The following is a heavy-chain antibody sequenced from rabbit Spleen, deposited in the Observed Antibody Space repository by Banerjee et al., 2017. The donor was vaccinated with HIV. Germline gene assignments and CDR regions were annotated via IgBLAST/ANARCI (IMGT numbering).Heavy chain of an antibody. Sequence: QSLEESGGGLVQPGGSLKLSCTASGFDFSSYYMSWVRQAPGKGLEWIGYIDPIFGSTHYASWVNGRFTISSHNAQNTLYLQLNSLTAADTATYFCARDLDGVIGWNFGWWGPGTLVTVS. V-gene: IGHV1S7*01. J-gene: IGHJ4*01. CDR2: IDPIFGST. D-gene: IGHD1-1*01. CDR3: ARDLDGVIGWNFGW. CDR1: GFDFSSYY.